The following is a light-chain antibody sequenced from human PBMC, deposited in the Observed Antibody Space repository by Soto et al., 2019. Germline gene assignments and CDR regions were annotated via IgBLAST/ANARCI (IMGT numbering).Light chain of an antibody. J-gene: IGLJ1*01. Sequence: QSVITQPASLSCSPGQSITISCPGTSSDVGAYDFVSWYQQHPDKAPKLMIYEVRGRPSGVSNRFSGSKSFNPATLTISGLQAEDEADYYCSSHTTRNTRVFGTGTKVTVL. CDR2: EVR. V-gene: IGLV2-14*03. CDR1: SSDVGAYDF. CDR3: SSHTTRNTRV.